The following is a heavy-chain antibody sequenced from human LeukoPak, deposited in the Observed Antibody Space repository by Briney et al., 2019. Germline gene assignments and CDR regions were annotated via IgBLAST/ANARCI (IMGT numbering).Heavy chain of an antibody. Sequence: GGSLRLSCATSGFTFSGSAMHWVRQASGKGLEWVGRIRSKANSYATAYAASVKGRFTISRDDSKNTAYLQMNSLKTEDTAVYFCSSGGYCTSTSCYGENWGQGTLVTVSS. CDR3: SSGGYCTSTSCYGEN. V-gene: IGHV3-73*01. CDR2: IRSKANSYAT. J-gene: IGHJ4*02. D-gene: IGHD2-2*01. CDR1: GFTFSGSA.